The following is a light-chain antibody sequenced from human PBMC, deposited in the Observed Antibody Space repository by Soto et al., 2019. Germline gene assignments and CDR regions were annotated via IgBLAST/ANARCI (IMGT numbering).Light chain of an antibody. CDR3: SSYAGSNNLL. CDR2: SNN. Sequence: QSVLTQPPSASGTPGQRVTISCSGSSSNIGSNVVNWYQQLPGTAPKLLIYSNNQRPSGVPDRFSGSKSGTSASLAISGLQSEDETDYYCSSYAGSNNLLFGGGTKLTVL. CDR1: SSNIGSNV. V-gene: IGLV1-44*01. J-gene: IGLJ2*01.